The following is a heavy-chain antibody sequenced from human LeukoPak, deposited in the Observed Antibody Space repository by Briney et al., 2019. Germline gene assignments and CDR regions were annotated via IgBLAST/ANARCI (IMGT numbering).Heavy chain of an antibody. CDR1: GFTVSSNY. CDR2: IYSGGST. V-gene: IGHV3-66*01. J-gene: IGHJ4*02. Sequence: GGSLRLSCAASGFTVSSNYMSWVRQAPGKGLEWVSVIYSGGSTYYADSVKGRFTISRDNSKNTLYLQMNSLRAEDTAVYYCASSESYTHFDYWGQGTLVTVSS. CDR3: ASSESYTHFDY. D-gene: IGHD1-26*01.